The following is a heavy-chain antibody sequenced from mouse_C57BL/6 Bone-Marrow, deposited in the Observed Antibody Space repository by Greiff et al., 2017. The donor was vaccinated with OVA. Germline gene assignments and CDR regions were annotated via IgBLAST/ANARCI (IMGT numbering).Heavy chain of an antibody. J-gene: IGHJ4*01. V-gene: IGHV1-26*01. D-gene: IGHD2-3*01. Sequence: VQLKQSGPELVKPGASVKISCKASGYTFTDYYMNWVKQSHGKSLEWIGDINPNNGGTSYNQKFKGKATLTVDKSSSTAYMELRSLTSEDSAVYYCARWDDGYYDAMDYWGQGTSVTVSS. CDR3: ARWDDGYYDAMDY. CDR2: INPNNGGT. CDR1: GYTFTDYY.